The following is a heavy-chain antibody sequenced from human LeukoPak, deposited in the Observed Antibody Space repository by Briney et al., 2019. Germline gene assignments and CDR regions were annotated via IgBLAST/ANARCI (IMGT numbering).Heavy chain of an antibody. Sequence: GGSLRLSCAASGFTFSSNYMSWVRQAPGKGLEWVSVIYSGGSTYYADSVKGRFTISRDNSKNTLYLQINSLRAEDTAVYYCARDNRITSDAFDIWGQGTMVTVSS. CDR1: GFTFSSNY. J-gene: IGHJ3*02. V-gene: IGHV3-53*01. D-gene: IGHD2/OR15-2a*01. CDR2: IYSGGST. CDR3: ARDNRITSDAFDI.